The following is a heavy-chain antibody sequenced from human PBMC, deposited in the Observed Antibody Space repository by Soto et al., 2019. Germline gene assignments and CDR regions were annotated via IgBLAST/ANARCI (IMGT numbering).Heavy chain of an antibody. V-gene: IGHV4-59*01. CDR3: ARASSGSYFYYYYYGMDV. Sequence: SETLSLTCTVSGGSISSYYWSWIRQPPGKGLEWIGYIYYSGSTNYNPSLKSRVTISVDTCENQFSLKLSSVTAADTAVYYCARASSGSYFYYYYYGMDVWGQGTTVTVSS. CDR2: IYYSGST. CDR1: GGSISSYY. J-gene: IGHJ6*02. D-gene: IGHD1-26*01.